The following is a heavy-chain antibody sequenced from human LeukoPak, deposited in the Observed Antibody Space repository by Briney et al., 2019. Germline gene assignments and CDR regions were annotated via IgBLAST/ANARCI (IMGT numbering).Heavy chain of an antibody. J-gene: IGHJ6*02. V-gene: IGHV4-34*01. CDR1: GGSFSGYY. CDR3: ARGVGVRYFDWSGLYYYYYYGMDV. CDR2: INHSGGT. D-gene: IGHD3-9*01. Sequence: PSETLSLTCAVYGGSFSGYYWSWIRQPPGKGLEWIGEINHSGGTNYNPSLKSRVTISVDTSKNQFSLKLSSVTAADTAVYYCARGVGVRYFDWSGLYYYYYYGMDVWGQGTTVTVSS.